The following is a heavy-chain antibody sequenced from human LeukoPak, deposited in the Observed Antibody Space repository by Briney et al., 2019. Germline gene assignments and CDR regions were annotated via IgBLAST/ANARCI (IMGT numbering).Heavy chain of an antibody. Sequence: SETLSLTCAVYGGSFSGYYLSWIRQPPGKGLEWIGEINHSGSTNYNPSLKSRVTISVDTSKKQFSLKLSSVTAADTAVYYCARGLKPLPPRFDTWGQGTMVTVSS. V-gene: IGHV4-34*01. CDR1: GGSFSGYY. J-gene: IGHJ3*02. CDR3: ARGLKPLPPRFDT. CDR2: INHSGST.